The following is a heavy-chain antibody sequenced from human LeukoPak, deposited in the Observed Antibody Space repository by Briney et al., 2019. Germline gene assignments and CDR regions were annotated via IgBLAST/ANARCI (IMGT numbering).Heavy chain of an antibody. CDR2: INHSGST. CDR3: ARHASMTYYYYMDV. CDR1: GGSFSGYY. J-gene: IGHJ6*03. Sequence: SETLSLTCAVYGGSFSGYYWSWIRQPPGKGLEWIGEINHSGSTNYNPSLKSRVTISVDTSKNQFSLKLSSVTAADTAVYYCARHASMTYYYYMDVWGKGTTVTVSS. V-gene: IGHV4-34*01.